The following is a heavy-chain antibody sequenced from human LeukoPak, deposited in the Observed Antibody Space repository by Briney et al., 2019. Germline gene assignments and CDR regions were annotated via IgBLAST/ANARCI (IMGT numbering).Heavy chain of an antibody. Sequence: GGSLRLSCAASGFTFSSYWMHWVRQAPGKGLVWVSRINSDGSSTNYADSVKGRFTISRDNAKNTLYLQMNSLRAEDTAVYYCARGKNDILTGYYNWFDPWGLGTLVTVSS. CDR1: GFTFSSYW. CDR3: ARGKNDILTGYYNWFDP. CDR2: INSDGSST. J-gene: IGHJ5*02. V-gene: IGHV3-74*01. D-gene: IGHD3-9*01.